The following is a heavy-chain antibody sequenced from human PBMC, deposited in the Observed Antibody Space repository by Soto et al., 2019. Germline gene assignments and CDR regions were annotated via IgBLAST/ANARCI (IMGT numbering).Heavy chain of an antibody. CDR3: AREAAAAPYNWFDP. Sequence: AGGSLRLSCAASGFTFSSYWMHWVRQAPGKGLVWVSRINRDGSSTSYADSVKGRFTISRDNAKNTLYLQMNSLRAEDTAVYYCAREAAAAPYNWFDPWGQGTLVTVSS. D-gene: IGHD2-2*01. CDR2: INRDGSST. CDR1: GFTFSSYW. J-gene: IGHJ5*02. V-gene: IGHV3-74*01.